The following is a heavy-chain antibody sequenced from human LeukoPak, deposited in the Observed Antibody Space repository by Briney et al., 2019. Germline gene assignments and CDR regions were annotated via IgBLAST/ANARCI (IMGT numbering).Heavy chain of an antibody. CDR1: GFTFSSYS. J-gene: IGHJ4*02. D-gene: IGHD3-10*01. CDR2: ISSSSYI. V-gene: IGHV3-21*01. CDR3: ARGTYGSGIQFDY. Sequence: GGSLRLSCAASGFTFSSYSMNWVRQAPGKGLEWVSSISSSSYIYYADSVKGRFTISRDNAKNSLYLQMNSLRAEDTAVYYCARGTYGSGIQFDYWGQGTLVTVSS.